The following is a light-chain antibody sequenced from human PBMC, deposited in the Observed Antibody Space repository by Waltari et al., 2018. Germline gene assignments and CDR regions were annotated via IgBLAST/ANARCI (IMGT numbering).Light chain of an antibody. CDR1: IHDIGSYIY. V-gene: IGLV2-11*01. CDR3: CSYAGKYTFV. Sequence: QSALTQPRSVSVSPGQSVTISCTGPIHDIGSYIYFSLYQPTPDNAPKLIIYDVDRRPSGVPYRFSASKSGITASLTISGLQSADEGDYYCCSYAGKYTFVFGGGTKLTV. CDR2: DVD. J-gene: IGLJ2*01.